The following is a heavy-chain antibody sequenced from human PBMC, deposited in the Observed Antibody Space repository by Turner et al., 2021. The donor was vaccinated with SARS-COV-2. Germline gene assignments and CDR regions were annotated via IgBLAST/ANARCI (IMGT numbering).Heavy chain of an antibody. D-gene: IGHD2-21*02. Sequence: QVQLVESGGGVVQPGRSLRLSCAASGFTFSSYGMHWVRQAPGKGLGWVAVISYDGSNKYYADSVKGRFTISRDNSKNTLYLQMNSLRAEDTAVYYCSRDIYGGNSGPAGWGQGTLVTVSS. J-gene: IGHJ4*02. CDR2: ISYDGSNK. CDR3: SRDIYGGNSGPAG. CDR1: GFTFSSYG. V-gene: IGHV3-30*04.